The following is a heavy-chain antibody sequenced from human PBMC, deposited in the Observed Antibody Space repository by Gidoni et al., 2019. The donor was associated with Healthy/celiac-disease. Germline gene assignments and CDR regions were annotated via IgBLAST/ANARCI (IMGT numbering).Heavy chain of an antibody. CDR1: GFTFSSYA. CDR2: ISGSGGST. D-gene: IGHD2-2*03. CDR3: AKALDIVVVPAALGAFDI. V-gene: IGHV3-23*01. Sequence: EVQLLESGGGLVQPGGSLRLTCAAPGFTFSSYAMSWVRQAPGKGLEWVSAISGSGGSTYYADSVKGRFTISRDNSKNTLYLQMNSLRAEDTAVYYCAKALDIVVVPAALGAFDIWGQGTMVTVSS. J-gene: IGHJ3*02.